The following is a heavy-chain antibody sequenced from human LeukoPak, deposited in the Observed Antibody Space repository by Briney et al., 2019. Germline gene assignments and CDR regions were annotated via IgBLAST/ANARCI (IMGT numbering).Heavy chain of an antibody. D-gene: IGHD3-3*01. CDR2: ISGSGGST. V-gene: IGHV3-23*01. CDR3: AKQYDSPRDHVDY. CDR1: GFTFSSYA. Sequence: PGGSLRLSLSASGFTFSSYARSWFRQAPGKGLEWCSAISGSGGSTYYAGSVKGRFTISRDNSKNTLYLQMNSLRAEDTAVYYCAKQYDSPRDHVDYWGQGTLVTVSS. J-gene: IGHJ4*02.